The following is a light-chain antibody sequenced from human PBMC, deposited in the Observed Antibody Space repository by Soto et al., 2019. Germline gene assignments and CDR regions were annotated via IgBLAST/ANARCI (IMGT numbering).Light chain of an antibody. V-gene: IGKV1-39*01. Sequence: DIQMTQSPSSLSASVGDRITVTCRASQSISTYLNWYQQKPGKAPKLLIYAASSLQSGVSSRFSGSGSGTDFTLTISSLQPEDFATYYCQPSYSMPLNFGGGTKVEIK. CDR3: QPSYSMPLN. CDR2: AAS. CDR1: QSISTY. J-gene: IGKJ4*01.